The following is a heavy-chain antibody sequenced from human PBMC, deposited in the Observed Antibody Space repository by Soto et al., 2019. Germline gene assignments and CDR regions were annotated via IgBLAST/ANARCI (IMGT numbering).Heavy chain of an antibody. CDR2: INPYNGDT. CDR1: GYTFTNYY. CDR3: ARDFANLTKDE. V-gene: IGHV1-2*02. J-gene: IGHJ4*02. D-gene: IGHD1-7*01. Sequence: QVQLVQSGAEVRKPGASMKVSCKASGYTFTNYYLHWVRQAPGQGLEWLAWINPYNGDTVYGQKFLGRVTLTRDTSTTTAYLEMTSLTSADTATSFCARDFANLTKDEWGQGTLVTVSS.